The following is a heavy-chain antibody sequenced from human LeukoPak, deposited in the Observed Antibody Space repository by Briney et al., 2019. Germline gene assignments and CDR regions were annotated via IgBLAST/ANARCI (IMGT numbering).Heavy chain of an antibody. D-gene: IGHD6-6*01. J-gene: IGHJ6*03. CDR2: IRSKANSYAT. Sequence: PGGYLRLSCAASGFTFSGSAMHWVRQASGKGLEWVGRIRSKANSYATAYAASVKGRFTISRDDSKNTAYLQMNSLKTEDTAVYYCTRSIAARGPYYYYYMDVWGKGTTVTVSS. CDR1: GFTFSGSA. V-gene: IGHV3-73*01. CDR3: TRSIAARGPYYYYYMDV.